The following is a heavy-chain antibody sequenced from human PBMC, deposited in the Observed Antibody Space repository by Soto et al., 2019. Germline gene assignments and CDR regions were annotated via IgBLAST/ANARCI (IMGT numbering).Heavy chain of an antibody. Sequence: QVQLVESGGGVGQPGRSLRLSCAASGFTFSSYGMHWVRQAPGKGLEWVAVIWYDGSNKYYADSVKGRFTISRDNSKNTLYLQMNSLRAEDTAVYYCARDQKQQLVFGYYYYGMDVWGQGTTVTVSS. D-gene: IGHD6-13*01. V-gene: IGHV3-33*01. CDR3: ARDQKQQLVFGYYYYGMDV. CDR2: IWYDGSNK. CDR1: GFTFSSYG. J-gene: IGHJ6*02.